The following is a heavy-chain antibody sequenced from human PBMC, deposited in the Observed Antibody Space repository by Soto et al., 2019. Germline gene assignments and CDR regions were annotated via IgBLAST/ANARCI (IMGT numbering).Heavy chain of an antibody. CDR3: ARERGYSYGYYYGMDV. CDR2: INPNSGGT. V-gene: IGHV1-2*04. Sequence: QVQLVQSGAEVKKPGASVKVSCKASGYTFTGYYMHWVRQAPGQGLEWMGWINPNSGGTNYAQKFQGWVNMTRDTSISTAYMELSRLRSDDTAVYYCARERGYSYGYYYGMDVWGQGNTVTVSS. J-gene: IGHJ6*02. D-gene: IGHD5-18*01. CDR1: GYTFTGYY.